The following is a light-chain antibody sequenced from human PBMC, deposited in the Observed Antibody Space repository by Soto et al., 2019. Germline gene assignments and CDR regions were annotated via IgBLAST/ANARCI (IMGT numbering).Light chain of an antibody. J-gene: IGLJ3*02. CDR3: SSYTSSSTRV. V-gene: IGLV2-14*01. CDR1: SSDVGGYNY. CDR2: EVS. Sequence: QSALTQPASVSGSPGQSITISCTGTSSDVGGYNYVSWYQQYPGKAPKLMIYEVSNRPSEVSNRFSGSKSGNTASLTISGLQAEDEADYYCSSYTSSSTRVFGGGTKVTVL.